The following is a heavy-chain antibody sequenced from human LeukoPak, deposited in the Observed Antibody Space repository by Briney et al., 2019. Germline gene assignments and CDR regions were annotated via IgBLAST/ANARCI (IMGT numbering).Heavy chain of an antibody. Sequence: ASVTVSCKASGYTFTSYGISWVRQAPGQGREGMGWISAYNGNTNYAQKLQGRVTMTTDTSTSTAYMELRSLRSDDTAVYYCAREGLRRSNWFDPWGQGTLVTVSS. V-gene: IGHV1-18*01. CDR3: AREGLRRSNWFDP. CDR2: ISAYNGNT. CDR1: GYTFTSYG. D-gene: IGHD3/OR15-3a*01. J-gene: IGHJ5*02.